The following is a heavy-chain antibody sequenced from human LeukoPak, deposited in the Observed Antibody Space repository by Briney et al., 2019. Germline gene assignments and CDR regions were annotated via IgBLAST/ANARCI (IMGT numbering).Heavy chain of an antibody. Sequence: ASVKVSCKASGYTFTTYGISWVRQAPGQGLEWMGWISAYNGNTNYAQKLQGRVTMTTDTSTSTAYMELRSLRSDDTAVYYCPSFGGSYDRWYFDSWGQGTLVTVSS. D-gene: IGHD1-26*01. CDR2: ISAYNGNT. J-gene: IGHJ4*02. V-gene: IGHV1-18*01. CDR3: PSFGGSYDRWYFDS. CDR1: GYTFTTYG.